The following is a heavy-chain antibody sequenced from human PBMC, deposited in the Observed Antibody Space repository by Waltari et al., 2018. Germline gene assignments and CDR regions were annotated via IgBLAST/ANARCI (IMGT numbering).Heavy chain of an antibody. CDR2: IYTSGST. D-gene: IGHD6-13*01. CDR1: GGSISSGSYY. Sequence: QEQLQESGPGLVKPSQTLSLTCTVSGGSISSGSYYWSWIRQPAGKGLEWIGYIYTSGSTNYHPSLKSRVTISVDTSKNQFSLKLSSVTAADTAVYYCARGSIAAAGTVAFDIGGQGTMVTVSS. CDR3: ARGSIAAAGTVAFDI. V-gene: IGHV4-61*09. J-gene: IGHJ3*02.